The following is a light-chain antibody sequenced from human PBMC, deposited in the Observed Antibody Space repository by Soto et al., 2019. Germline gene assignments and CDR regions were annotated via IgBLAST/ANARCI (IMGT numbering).Light chain of an antibody. Sequence: QSALTQPASVSGSPGQSITISCTGTSSDVGGYNYVSWYQQHPGKAPKLMIYEVINRPSGVSNRFSGSKSGNTASLTISGLQAEEEADYYCSSYTSSSTVVFGGGTKVTVL. CDR2: EVI. J-gene: IGLJ2*01. CDR3: SSYTSSSTVV. V-gene: IGLV2-14*01. CDR1: SSDVGGYNY.